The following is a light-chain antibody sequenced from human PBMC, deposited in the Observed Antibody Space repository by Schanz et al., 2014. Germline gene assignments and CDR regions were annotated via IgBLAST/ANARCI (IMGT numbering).Light chain of an antibody. CDR2: DVT. Sequence: QSALTQPRSVSGSPGQSVTISCTGTSSDVGGYNYVSWYQQHPGKAPKLMIYDVTKRPSGVSNRFSGSKSGNTASLTISGLQAEDEADYYCSSYTSRSTLFGGGTKLTVL. CDR3: SSYTSRSTL. CDR1: SSDVGGYNY. J-gene: IGLJ3*02. V-gene: IGLV2-11*01.